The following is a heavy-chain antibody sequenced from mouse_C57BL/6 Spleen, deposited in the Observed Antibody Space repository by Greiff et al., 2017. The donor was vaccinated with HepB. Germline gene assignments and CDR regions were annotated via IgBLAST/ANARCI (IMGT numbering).Heavy chain of an antibody. CDR3: ARDYYGSSYGYVDV. CDR1: GYSITSGYY. J-gene: IGHJ1*03. D-gene: IGHD1-1*01. CDR2: ISYDGSN. Sequence: EVQLQESGPGLVKPSQSLSLTCSVPGYSITSGYYWNWIRQFPGNKLEWLGYISYDGSNNYNPSLKNRISITRDTSKNQFFLKLNSVTPEDTATYYCARDYYGSSYGYVDVWGTGTTVTVSS. V-gene: IGHV3-6*01.